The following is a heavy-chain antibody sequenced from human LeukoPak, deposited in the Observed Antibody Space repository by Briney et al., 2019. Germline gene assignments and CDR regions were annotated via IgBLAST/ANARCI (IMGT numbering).Heavy chain of an antibody. CDR1: GFTFSSYG. CDR2: IWYDGSNK. CDR3: AKASGWPNDYYYYYMDV. V-gene: IGHV3-33*06. Sequence: PGGSLRLSCAASGFTFSSYGMHWVRQAPGKGLEWVAVIWYDGSNKYYADSVKGRFTISRDNSKNTLYLQMNSLRAEDTAVYYCAKASGWPNDYYYYYMDVWGKGTTVTVSS. J-gene: IGHJ6*03. D-gene: IGHD6-19*01.